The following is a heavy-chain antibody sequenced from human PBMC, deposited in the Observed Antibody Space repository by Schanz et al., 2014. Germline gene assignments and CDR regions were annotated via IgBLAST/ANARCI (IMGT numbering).Heavy chain of an antibody. CDR3: TRDRGALINHNDALDL. J-gene: IGHJ3*01. Sequence: ARLVESGGGVVQPGTSLRLSCAASGFTFRGHAMHWVRQAPGQGLEKVAVTSTDGTKTYYAASVRGRFTISRDNSKNTVYLQMNSLRSEDTAVYYCTRDRGALINHNDALDLWGQGTMVSVSS. CDR1: GFTFRGHA. D-gene: IGHD3-16*01. V-gene: IGHV3-30*04. CDR2: TSTDGTKT.